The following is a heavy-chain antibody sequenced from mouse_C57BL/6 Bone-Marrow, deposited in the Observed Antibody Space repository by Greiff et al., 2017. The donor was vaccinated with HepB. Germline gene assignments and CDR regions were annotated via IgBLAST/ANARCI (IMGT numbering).Heavy chain of an antibody. CDR3: ARWVDSNYYYFDY. J-gene: IGHJ2*01. CDR2: IDPSDSHT. V-gene: IGHV1-69*01. Sequence: QVQLQQPGAELVMPGASVKLSCKASGYTFTSYWMHWVKQRPGQGLEWIGEIDPSDSHTNYNQKFKGKSTLTVDKSSSTAYMQLSSLTSEDSAVYYCARWVDSNYYYFDYWGQGTTLTVSS. D-gene: IGHD2-5*01. CDR1: GYTFTSYW.